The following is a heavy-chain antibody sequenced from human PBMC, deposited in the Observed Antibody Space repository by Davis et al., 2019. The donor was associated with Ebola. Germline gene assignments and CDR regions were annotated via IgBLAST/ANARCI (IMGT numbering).Heavy chain of an antibody. CDR1: GFTFSSYW. D-gene: IGHD3-9*01. J-gene: IGHJ6*02. CDR3: ARDGPYYDILTGPRDYYYGMDV. CDR2: ISSSSSYI. V-gene: IGHV3-21*01. Sequence: GESLKISCAASGFTFSSYWMHWVRQAPGKGLEWVSSISSSSSYIYYADSVKGRFTISRDNAKNSLYLQMNSLRAEDTAVYYCARDGPYYDILTGPRDYYYGMDVWGQGTTVTVSS.